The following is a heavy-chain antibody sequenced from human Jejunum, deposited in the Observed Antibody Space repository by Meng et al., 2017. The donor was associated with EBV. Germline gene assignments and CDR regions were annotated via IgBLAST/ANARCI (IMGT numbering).Heavy chain of an antibody. V-gene: IGHV3-73*02. CDR1: GFTFSGSA. CDR3: AALSPNFHQ. Sequence: EVPVVVFGGGLGRPGGSLKLSCAASGFTFSGSALHWVRQASGRGLEWVARIRSRASGYATAYAASVKGRFTVSRDDSRNAAFLQMNSLKTEDTAVYYCAALSPNFHQWGQGTLVTVSS. CDR2: IRSRASGYAT. J-gene: IGHJ1*01.